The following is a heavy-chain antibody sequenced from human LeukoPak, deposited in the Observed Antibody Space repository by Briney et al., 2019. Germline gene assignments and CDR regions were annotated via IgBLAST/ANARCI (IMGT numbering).Heavy chain of an antibody. CDR1: GGSFSGYY. Sequence: SEALSLTCAVYGGSFSGYYWSWIRQPPGKGLEWIGEVNHSGSTNYNPSLKSRVTISVDTSKNQFSLKLSSVTAADTAVYYCAIRRGMFSTPWDYWGQGTLVTVSS. V-gene: IGHV4-34*01. D-gene: IGHD2/OR15-2a*01. CDR2: VNHSGST. J-gene: IGHJ4*02. CDR3: AIRRGMFSTPWDY.